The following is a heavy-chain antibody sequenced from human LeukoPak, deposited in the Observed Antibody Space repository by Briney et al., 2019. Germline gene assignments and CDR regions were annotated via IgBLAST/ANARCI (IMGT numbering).Heavy chain of an antibody. V-gene: IGHV1-2*02. D-gene: IGHD5-12*01. J-gene: IGHJ3*02. CDR2: INPNSGGT. CDR3: ARGLEWLRLSAFDI. Sequence: ASVKVSCKTSGYTFTDYYMHWVRQAPGQGLEWMGWINPNSGGTNYAQKFQGRVTMTRDTSISTAYMELSRLRSDDTAVYYCARGLEWLRLSAFDIWGQGTMVTVSS. CDR1: GYTFTDYY.